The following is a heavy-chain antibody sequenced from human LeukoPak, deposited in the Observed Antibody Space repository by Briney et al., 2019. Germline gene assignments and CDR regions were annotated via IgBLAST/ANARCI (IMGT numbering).Heavy chain of an antibody. CDR3: AKFVGPYYYYYMDV. V-gene: IGHV3-23*01. Sequence: QLWGVLRLSCAASGFTFSSYAMSWVRQAPGEGLEWVSVISGSGDSTLYADSVKGRFTVSRDNSKNTLYLQMNSLRAEDTAVYYCAKFVGPYYYYYMDVWGKGTTVTVSS. J-gene: IGHJ6*03. CDR1: GFTFSSYA. CDR2: ISGSGDST.